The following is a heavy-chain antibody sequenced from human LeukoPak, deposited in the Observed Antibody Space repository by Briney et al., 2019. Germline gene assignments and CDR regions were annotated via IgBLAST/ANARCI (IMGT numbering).Heavy chain of an antibody. CDR1: GFDFSSSA. V-gene: IGHV3-30-3*01. CDR2: ISYDGSNK. Sequence: GGSLRLSCAASGFDFSSSAVNWVRQAPGKGLEWVAVISYDGSNKYYADSVKGRFTISRDNSKNTLYLQMNSLRAEDTAVYYCARGIAARPFGVDYWGQGTLVTVSS. J-gene: IGHJ4*02. D-gene: IGHD6-6*01. CDR3: ARGIAARPFGVDY.